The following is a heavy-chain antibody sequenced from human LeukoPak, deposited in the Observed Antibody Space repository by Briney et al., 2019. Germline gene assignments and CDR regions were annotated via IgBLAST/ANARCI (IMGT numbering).Heavy chain of an antibody. CDR2: IYYSGST. CDR1: GGSISSYY. Sequence: SETLSLTCTGSGGSISSYYWSWIRQPPGKGVKWIGYIYYSGSTNYNPSLKSRVTISVDTSKNQFSLKLSSVTAADTAVYYCARVESSWYIEKWGQGTLVTVSS. J-gene: IGHJ4*02. CDR3: ARVESSWYIEK. V-gene: IGHV4-59*01. D-gene: IGHD6-13*01.